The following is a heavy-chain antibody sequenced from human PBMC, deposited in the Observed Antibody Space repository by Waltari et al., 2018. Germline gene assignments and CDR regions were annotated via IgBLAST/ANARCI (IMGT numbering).Heavy chain of an antibody. CDR1: GDSISSSDF. V-gene: IGHV4-4*02. D-gene: IGHD2-15*01. CDR3: ARDRGRGLYLDS. Sequence: QLQLQQSGPGLVKPSESLSLTCAVSGDSISSSDFWNWVRPPPGKGLEWVGQVHRSGRSNYNPSLESRVTVSIDTSKNQFSLKVSSATAADTAVYYCARDRGRGLYLDSWGQGTQVTVSP. CDR2: VHRSGRS. J-gene: IGHJ4*02.